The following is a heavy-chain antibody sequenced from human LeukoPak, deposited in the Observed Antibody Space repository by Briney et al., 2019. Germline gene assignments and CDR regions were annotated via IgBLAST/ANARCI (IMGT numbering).Heavy chain of an antibody. CDR1: GFTFSNYG. V-gene: IGHV3-30*02. CDR2: IRYDGNKK. D-gene: IGHD4-17*01. Sequence: GGSLGLSCAASGFTFSNYGMHWARQAAGKGLEWVAFIRYDGNKKYYVDSRKGRFTVSRDNSKNTLYLQLNSLRAEDTAVYYCAKVAEYGDNDAFDIWGQGTMVTVSS. CDR3: AKVAEYGDNDAFDI. J-gene: IGHJ3*02.